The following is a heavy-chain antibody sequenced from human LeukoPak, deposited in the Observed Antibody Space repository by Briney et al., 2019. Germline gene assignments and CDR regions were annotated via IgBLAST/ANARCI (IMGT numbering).Heavy chain of an antibody. J-gene: IGHJ3*02. CDR1: GFTFRRYD. V-gene: IGHV3-13*04. D-gene: IGHD6-13*01. CDR3: AGSSGDSSSWCTFHI. CDR2: IGTAGDT. Sequence: PGGSLRLSCVGSGFTFRRYDLHWVRQGIGKGLEWVSSIGTAGDTYYPVSVEGRFTISRDDDKNSFYLQMNSLRAEDTAVYYCAGSSGDSSSWCTFHIWGQGTILTVSS.